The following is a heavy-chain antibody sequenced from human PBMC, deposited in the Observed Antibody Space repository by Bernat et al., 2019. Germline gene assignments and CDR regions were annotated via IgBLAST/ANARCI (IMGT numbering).Heavy chain of an antibody. CDR2: IYGGGHT. J-gene: IGHJ4*02. V-gene: IGHV3-66*01. D-gene: IGHD4-23*01. CDR1: GFSVSTNH. Sequence: EVQLVESGGGLVQPGGSLRLSCTASGFSVSTNHVSWVRQAPGKGLECVSVIYGGGHTYYADSVKDRFTISRDSSKNTVSLLINSLRAEDTAMYFCTGYGGNSVWGQGTLVTVSS. CDR3: TGYGGNSV.